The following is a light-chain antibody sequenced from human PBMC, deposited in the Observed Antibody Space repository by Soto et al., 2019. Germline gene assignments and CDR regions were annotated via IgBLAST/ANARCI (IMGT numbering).Light chain of an antibody. CDR3: QQRKHWPPLT. Sequence: EVVLTQSPATLSLSPGETATLSCRASHNVDIYLAWYQQKPGQAPRLLIYDASNRATGIPARFSGSGSGTDFILTISSLEPEDSAVYYCQQRKHWPPLTFGQGTRLE. CDR2: DAS. V-gene: IGKV3-11*01. J-gene: IGKJ5*01. CDR1: HNVDIY.